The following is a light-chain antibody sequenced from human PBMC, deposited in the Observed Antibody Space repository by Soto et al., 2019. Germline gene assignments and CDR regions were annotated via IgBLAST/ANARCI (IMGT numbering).Light chain of an antibody. V-gene: IGLV1-44*01. CDR1: GSNIGSNT. J-gene: IGLJ2*01. CDR2: SSN. CDR3: AAWDDSLNAVV. Sequence: QPVLTQPPSASETPGQRVTISCSGSGSNIGSNTVNWYQQLPGTAPKLLFYSSNKRPSGVPDRFSGSKSGTSASLAISGLQSEDEADYYCAAWDDSLNAVVFGGGTKLTVL.